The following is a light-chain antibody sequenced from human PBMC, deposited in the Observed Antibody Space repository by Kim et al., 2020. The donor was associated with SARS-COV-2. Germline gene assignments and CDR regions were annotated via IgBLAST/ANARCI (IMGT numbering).Light chain of an antibody. CDR3: QQYGNSPT. CDR2: GAA. CDR1: QSVSSSY. Sequence: LSPGERATLSCRASQSVSSSYLAWYQKKPGQAPRLLIYGAASRATGIPDRFSGSGSGTDFTLTISRLEPEDFAVYYCQQYGNSPTFGGGTKVDIK. V-gene: IGKV3-20*01. J-gene: IGKJ4*01.